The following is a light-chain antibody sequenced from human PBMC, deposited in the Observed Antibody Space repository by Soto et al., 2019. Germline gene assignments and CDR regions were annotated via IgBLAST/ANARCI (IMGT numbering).Light chain of an antibody. J-gene: IGKJ4*01. CDR1: QGISSY. CDR3: QQLNSYLL. V-gene: IGKV1-9*01. Sequence: DIQLTQSPSFLSASVGDRVTITCRASQGISSYLAWYQQKPGKAPKLLIYAASTLQSGVPSRFSGSGSATEFTLTISSLQPEDCATYYCQQLNSYLLFGGGTKVEIK. CDR2: AAS.